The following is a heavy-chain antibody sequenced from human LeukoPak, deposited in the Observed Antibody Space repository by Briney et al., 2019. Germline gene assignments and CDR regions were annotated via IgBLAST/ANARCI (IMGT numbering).Heavy chain of an antibody. CDR2: ISSSSSYI. Sequence: GGSLRLSCAASGFTFSSYSMNWVRQAPGKGLEWVSSISSSSSYIYYADSVKGRFTISRDNAKNSLYLQMSSLRAEDTAVYYCARLPAYCGGDCYIYYYYYYGMDVWGQGTTVTVSS. J-gene: IGHJ6*02. CDR1: GFTFSSYS. V-gene: IGHV3-21*01. CDR3: ARLPAYCGGDCYIYYYYYYGMDV. D-gene: IGHD2-21*02.